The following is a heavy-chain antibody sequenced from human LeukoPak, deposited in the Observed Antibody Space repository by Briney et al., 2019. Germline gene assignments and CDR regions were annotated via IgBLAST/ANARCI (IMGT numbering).Heavy chain of an antibody. CDR1: GYTFPNYG. CDR2: ITTYDGNT. Sequence: ASVNDSCQASGYTFPNYGINWVRQAPGRGLEWMGWITTYDGNTNYAQSLQGRVTVTTDTSTRTAYMELRSLRSDDTAVYYCARAAMHDSWGQGTLVTVSS. J-gene: IGHJ4*02. CDR3: ARAAMHDS. V-gene: IGHV1-18*01.